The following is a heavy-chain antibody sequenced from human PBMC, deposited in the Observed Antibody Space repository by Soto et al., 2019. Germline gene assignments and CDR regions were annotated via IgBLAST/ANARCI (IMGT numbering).Heavy chain of an antibody. CDR1: GGSISSYY. V-gene: IGHV4-59*01. D-gene: IGHD3-9*01. CDR3: ARTPADYDILTGYYMGGGHNWFDP. Sequence: SETLSLTCTVSGGSISSYYWSWIRQPPGKGLEWIGYIYYSGSTNYNPSLKSRVTISVDTSKNQFSPKLSSVTAADTAGYYCARTPADYDILTGYYMGGGHNWFDPWGQGTLVTVSS. CDR2: IYYSGST. J-gene: IGHJ5*02.